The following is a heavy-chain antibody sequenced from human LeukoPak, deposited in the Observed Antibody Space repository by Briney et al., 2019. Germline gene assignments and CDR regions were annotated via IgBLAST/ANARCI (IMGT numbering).Heavy chain of an antibody. Sequence: PSETLSLTCAVFGGSLSGYYWSWIRQPPGKGLEWIAEINRSGSPNYKPSLKSRVTISVDTSKNQFSLKLSSVTAADTAVYYCARGPADYNKLKPGGRDGYKYKSERTPFDYWGQGTLVTVSS. CDR1: GGSLSGYY. CDR3: ARGPADYNKLKPGGRDGYKYKSERTPFDY. D-gene: IGHD5-24*01. CDR2: INRSGSP. J-gene: IGHJ4*02. V-gene: IGHV4-34*01.